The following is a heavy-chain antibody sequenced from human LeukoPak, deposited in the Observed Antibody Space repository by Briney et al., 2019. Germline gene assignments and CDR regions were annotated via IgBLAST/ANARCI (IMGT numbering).Heavy chain of an antibody. CDR2: INPSGGST. V-gene: IGHV1-46*01. CDR3: ARDAYSSGYHPFFYYGMDV. D-gene: IGHD3-22*01. Sequence: GASVKVSCKASGYTFTGYYMHWVRQAPGQGLEWMGIINPSGGSTSYAQKFQGRVTMTRDTSTSTVYMELSSLRSEDTAVYYCARDAYSSGYHPFFYYGMDVWGQGTTVTVSS. J-gene: IGHJ6*02. CDR1: GYTFTGYY.